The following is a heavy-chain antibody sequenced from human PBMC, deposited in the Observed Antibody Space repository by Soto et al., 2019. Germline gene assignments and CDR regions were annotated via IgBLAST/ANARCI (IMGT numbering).Heavy chain of an antibody. CDR1: GCSISSYY. J-gene: IGHJ6*02. CDR3: ARESYYGMDV. CDR2: IYYSGCS. V-gene: IGHV4-59*01. Sequence: SETLALPCHVSGCSISSYYWRWIRQPPGKCLECIWYIYYSGCSNYHPSLNRRVTISVDTSKNQSSLNLRSVTATDTAVYYCARESYYGMDVWGQGTTVTVSS.